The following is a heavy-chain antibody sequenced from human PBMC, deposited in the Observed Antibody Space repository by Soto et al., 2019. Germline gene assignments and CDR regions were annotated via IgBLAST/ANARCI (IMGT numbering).Heavy chain of an antibody. CDR3: AGLESPDYAFDI. V-gene: IGHV4-59*08. CDR2: IYYSGST. J-gene: IGHJ3*02. CDR1: GGSISSYY. Sequence: SETLSLTCTVSGGSISSYYWSWIRQPPGKGLEWIGYIYYSGSTNYNPSLKSRVTISVDTSKNQFSLKLSSVTAADTAVYYCAGLESPDYAFDIWGQGTMVTVSS.